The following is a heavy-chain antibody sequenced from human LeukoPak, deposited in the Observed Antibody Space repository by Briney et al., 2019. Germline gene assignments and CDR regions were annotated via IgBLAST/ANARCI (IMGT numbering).Heavy chain of an antibody. CDR2: ISNGIT. V-gene: IGHV4-59*01. CDR1: RGSISTYY. D-gene: IGHD5-18*01. J-gene: IGHJ4*02. Sequence: PETLSLTCSVSRGSISTYYWNWIRQNPGNRLEWLGHISNGITDYNPSLKSRVTISVDTSKNQFSLKLTSVTAADTAVYYCARDKAHSYGRYFVRWGQGAMVT. CDR3: ARDKAHSYGRYFVR.